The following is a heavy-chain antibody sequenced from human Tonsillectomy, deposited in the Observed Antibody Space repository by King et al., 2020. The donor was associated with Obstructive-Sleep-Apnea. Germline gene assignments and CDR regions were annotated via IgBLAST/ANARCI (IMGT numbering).Heavy chain of an antibody. CDR3: ASRLSGFLRGFDY. Sequence: QLQESGPGLVKPSETLSLTCTVSGGSISSSSYYWGWIRQPPGKGLEWIGSIYYSGSTYYNPSLKSRVTISVDTSKNQFSLKLRSVTAADTAVYYCASRLSGFLRGFDYWGQGTLVTVSS. CDR1: GGSISSSSYY. CDR2: IYYSGST. V-gene: IGHV4-39*01. D-gene: IGHD5-12*01. J-gene: IGHJ4*02.